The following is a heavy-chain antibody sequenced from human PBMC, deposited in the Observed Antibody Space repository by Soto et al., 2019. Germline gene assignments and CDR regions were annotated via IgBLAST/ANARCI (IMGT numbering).Heavy chain of an antibody. CDR1: GFTFSSYA. V-gene: IGHV3-23*01. CDR2: ISGSGGST. Sequence: GGSLRLSCAASGFTFSSYAMSWVRQAPGKGLEWVSAISGSGGSTYYADSVKGRFTISRDNSKNTLYLQMNSLRAEDTAVYYCAKENSTYYDFWSGYYMSYYYYGMDVWGQGTTVTVSS. CDR3: AKENSTYYDFWSGYYMSYYYYGMDV. J-gene: IGHJ6*02. D-gene: IGHD3-3*01.